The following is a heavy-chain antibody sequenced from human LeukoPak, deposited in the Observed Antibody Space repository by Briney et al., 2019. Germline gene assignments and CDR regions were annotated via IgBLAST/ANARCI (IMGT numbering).Heavy chain of an antibody. J-gene: IGHJ4*02. CDR1: GGTFSSYA. CDR3: ARGSALLALSFDY. Sequence: WASVKVSCKASGGTFSSYAISWVRQAPGQGLEWMGGIIPIFGTANYAQKFQGRVTITADESTSTAYMELSSLRSEHTAVYYCARGSALLALSFDYWGQGTLVTVSS. D-gene: IGHD2-15*01. V-gene: IGHV1-69*13. CDR2: IIPIFGTA.